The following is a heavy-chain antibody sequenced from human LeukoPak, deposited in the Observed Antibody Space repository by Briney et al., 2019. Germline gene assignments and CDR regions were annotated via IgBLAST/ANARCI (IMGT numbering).Heavy chain of an antibody. CDR3: ARTHVTMIVVVIYYFDY. J-gene: IGHJ4*02. V-gene: IGHV3-23*01. CDR1: GFTFSSYA. D-gene: IGHD3-22*01. Sequence: GGSLRLSCAASGFTFSSYAMHWVRQAPGKGLEWVSAISGSGGSTYYADSVKGRFTISRDNSRNTLYLQMNSLRAEDTAVYYCARTHVTMIVVVIYYFDYWGQGTLVTVSS. CDR2: ISGSGGST.